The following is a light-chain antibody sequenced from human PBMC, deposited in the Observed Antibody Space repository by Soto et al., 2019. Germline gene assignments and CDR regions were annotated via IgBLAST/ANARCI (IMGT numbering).Light chain of an antibody. CDR3: QHYNSYSEA. J-gene: IGKJ1*01. CDR2: KAS. V-gene: IGKV1-5*03. CDR1: ESIRTW. Sequence: IRLTQSLSSLSAVTGDRVTLTCRASESIRTWLAWYQQKPGKAPKLLIYKASTLKSGVPSRFSGSGSGTEFTLTISSLQPDDFATYYCQHYNSYSEAFGQGTKVDI.